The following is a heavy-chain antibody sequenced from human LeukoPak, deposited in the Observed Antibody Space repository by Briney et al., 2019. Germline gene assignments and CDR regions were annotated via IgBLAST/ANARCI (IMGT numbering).Heavy chain of an antibody. CDR2: TSTRSSTI. Sequence: PAGTLTPSCAHHRHPLNSYEMKSVRQTARTGPEWVSYTSTRSSTIYYADCVMGRFTISRDNPKNSLYLQMNSLRAEDTAVYYCVGAAAEGGGVYNWFDPWGQGTLVTVSS. CDR3: VGAAAEGGGVYNWFDP. J-gene: IGHJ5*02. D-gene: IGHD6-13*01. V-gene: IGHV3-48*03. CDR1: RHPLNSYE.